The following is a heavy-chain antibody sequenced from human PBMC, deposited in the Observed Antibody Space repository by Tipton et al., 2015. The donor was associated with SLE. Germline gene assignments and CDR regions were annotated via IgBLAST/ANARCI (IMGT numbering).Heavy chain of an antibody. V-gene: IGHV1-18*01. CDR2: ISAYNYKT. D-gene: IGHD3-3*01. CDR1: GGAFNTYA. CDR3: ARVADPEWFDFDY. Sequence: QLVQSGAEVKKPGSSVKVSCKASGGAFNTYAINWVRQAPGQGLEWMGWISAYNYKTYYAQTLQGRLTMTIDISASTGYMEVRSLRTDDTAVYFCARVADPEWFDFDYWGQGTLVTVSS. J-gene: IGHJ4*02.